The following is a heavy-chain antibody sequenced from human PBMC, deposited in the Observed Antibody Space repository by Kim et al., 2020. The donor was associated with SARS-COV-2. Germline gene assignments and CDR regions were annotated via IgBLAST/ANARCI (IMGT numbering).Heavy chain of an antibody. D-gene: IGHD2-2*02. Sequence: GGSLRLSCAASGFTVSSNYMSWVRQAPGKGLEWVSVIYSGGSTYYADSVKGRFTISRDNSKNTLYLQMNSLRAEDTAVYYCAIGYCSSTSCYRGNAFDIWGQGTMVTVSS. CDR1: GFTVSSNY. CDR2: IYSGGST. CDR3: AIGYCSSTSCYRGNAFDI. V-gene: IGHV3-66*01. J-gene: IGHJ3*02.